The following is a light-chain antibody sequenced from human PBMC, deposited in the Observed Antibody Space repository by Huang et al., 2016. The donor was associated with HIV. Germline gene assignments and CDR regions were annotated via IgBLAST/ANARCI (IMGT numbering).Light chain of an antibody. Sequence: DIQVTQSPSSLSASVGDRVTITCRASQTIFSNLNWYQQKPGKAPNLLIYYASNLESGVPSRCSGSGSGTDFSLSISSLQPEDFATYYCQPTYSLPRTFGQGTKVEIK. CDR1: QTIFSN. CDR2: YAS. CDR3: QPTYSLPRT. J-gene: IGKJ1*01. V-gene: IGKV1-39*01.